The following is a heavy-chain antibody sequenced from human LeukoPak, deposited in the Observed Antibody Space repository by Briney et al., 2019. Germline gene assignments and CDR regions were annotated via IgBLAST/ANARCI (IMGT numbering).Heavy chain of an antibody. Sequence: ASVKVSCKASGGTFSSYAISWVRQAPGQGLEWMGGIIPIFGTANYAQKFQGRVTITTDESTSTAYMELSSLRSEDTAVYYCARGDIVVVPAATGGFDYWGQGTLVTVSS. CDR1: GGTFSSYA. V-gene: IGHV1-69*05. CDR3: ARGDIVVVPAATGGFDY. D-gene: IGHD2-2*01. J-gene: IGHJ4*02. CDR2: IIPIFGTA.